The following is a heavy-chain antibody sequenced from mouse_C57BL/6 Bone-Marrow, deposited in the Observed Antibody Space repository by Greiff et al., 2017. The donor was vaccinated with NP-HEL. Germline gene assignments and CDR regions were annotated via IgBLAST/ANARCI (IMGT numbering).Heavy chain of an antibody. J-gene: IGHJ4*01. D-gene: IGHD2-4*01. CDR2: INSDGSST. CDR3: AREGGLRRRTYAMDY. CDR1: GFTFSDYS. V-gene: IGHV5-16*01. Sequence: EVQLVESEGGLVQPGSSMKLSCTASGFTFSDYSMAWVRQVPEKGLEWVANINSDGSSTYYLDSLKSRFIISRDNAKNILYLQMSSLKSEDTATYYCAREGGLRRRTYAMDYWGQGTSVTVSS.